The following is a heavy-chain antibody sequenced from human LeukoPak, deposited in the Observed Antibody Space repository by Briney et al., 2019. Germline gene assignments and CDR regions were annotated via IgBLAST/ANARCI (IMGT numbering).Heavy chain of an antibody. J-gene: IGHJ5*02. D-gene: IGHD6-13*01. V-gene: IGHV4-34*01. CDR3: ARGKGVTSRYSSSWSWFDP. Sequence: SETLSLTCAVYGGSFSGYYWSWIRQPPGKGLEWIGEINHSGSTNYNPSLKSRVTISVDTSKNQFSLKLSSVTAVDTAVYYCARGKGVTSRYSSSWSWFDPWGQGTLVTVSS. CDR2: INHSGST. CDR1: GGSFSGYY.